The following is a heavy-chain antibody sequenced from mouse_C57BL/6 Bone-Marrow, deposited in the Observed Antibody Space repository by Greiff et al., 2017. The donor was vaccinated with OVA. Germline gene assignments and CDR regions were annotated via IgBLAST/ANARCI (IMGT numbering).Heavy chain of an antibody. D-gene: IGHD1-1*01. CDR3: ARRDYYGSSWYFDV. J-gene: IGHJ1*03. Sequence: QVQLQQPGAELVRPGSSVKLSCKASGYTFTSYWMDWVKQRPGQGLEWIGNIYPSDSETHYNQKFKDKATLTVDKSSSTAYMQLSSLTSEDSAVYYCARRDYYGSSWYFDVWSTGTTVTVSS. CDR2: IYPSDSET. CDR1: GYTFTSYW. V-gene: IGHV1-61*01.